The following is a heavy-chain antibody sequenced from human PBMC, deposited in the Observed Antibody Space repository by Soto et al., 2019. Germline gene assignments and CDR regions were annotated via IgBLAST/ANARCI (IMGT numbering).Heavy chain of an antibody. CDR3: ARGFLEWLLSEYYYYYGMDV. Sequence: GTLSLTCAVYGGSFSGYYWSWIRQPPGKGLEWIGEINHSGSTNYNPSLKSRVTISVDTSKNQFSLKLSSVTAADTAVYYCARGFLEWLLSEYYYYYGMDVWGQGTTVTVSS. J-gene: IGHJ6*02. CDR1: GGSFSGYY. V-gene: IGHV4-34*01. D-gene: IGHD3-3*01. CDR2: INHSGST.